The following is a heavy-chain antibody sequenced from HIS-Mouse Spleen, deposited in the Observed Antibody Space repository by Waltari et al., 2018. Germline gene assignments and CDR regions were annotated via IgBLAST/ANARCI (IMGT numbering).Heavy chain of an antibody. CDR2: IDYSGRT. CDR1: GGPISSSSYY. CDR3: AREIPYSSSWYDWYFDL. Sequence: QLQLQESGPGLVKPSETLSLTCTVSGGPISSSSYYWGWIRQPPGKGLEWIGGIDYSGRTYSTPSLKSRVTISVDTSKNQFSLKLSSVTAADTAVYYCAREIPYSSSWYDWYFDLWGRGTLVTVSS. J-gene: IGHJ2*01. D-gene: IGHD6-13*01. V-gene: IGHV4-39*07.